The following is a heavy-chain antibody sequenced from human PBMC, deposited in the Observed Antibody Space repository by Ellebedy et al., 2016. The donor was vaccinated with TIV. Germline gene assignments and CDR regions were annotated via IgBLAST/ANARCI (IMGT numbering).Heavy chain of an antibody. CDR2: IYYSGST. J-gene: IGHJ4*02. V-gene: IGHV4-59*01. CDR3: ATYPLRRYLDY. D-gene: IGHD3-16*01. Sequence: MPSETLSLTCTVSGGSISSYYWSWIRQPPGKGLEWIGYIYYSGSTNYNPSLKSRVTISVDTSKNQFSLKLSSVTAADTAVYYCATYPLRRYLDYWGQGTLVAVSS. CDR1: GGSISSYY.